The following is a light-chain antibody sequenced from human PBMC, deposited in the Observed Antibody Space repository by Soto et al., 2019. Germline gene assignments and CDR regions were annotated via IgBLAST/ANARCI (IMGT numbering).Light chain of an antibody. J-gene: IGKJ1*01. Sequence: EIVLTQSPGTLSLSPGERATLACRASQSVRSNYLAWYQQKPGQAPRLLIYGASTRATGIPDRFSGSGSGTDFTLTISRLEPEDFAVYYCQQYNNWPPATFGQGTKVDIK. CDR2: GAS. CDR1: QSVRSNY. V-gene: IGKV3-20*01. CDR3: QQYNNWPPAT.